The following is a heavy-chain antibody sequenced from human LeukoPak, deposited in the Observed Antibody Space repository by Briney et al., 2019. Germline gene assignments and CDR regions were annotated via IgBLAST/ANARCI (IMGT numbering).Heavy chain of an antibody. V-gene: IGHV4-39*01. CDR2: IYYSGST. CDR1: GGSISSSSYY. CDR3: ARRGYYGSGSYYSGGMDV. D-gene: IGHD3-10*01. J-gene: IGHJ6*02. Sequence: SETLSLTCTVSGGSISSSSYYWGWIRQPPGKGPEWIGSIYYSGSTYYNPSLKSRVTISVDTSKNQFSLKLSSVTAAATAVYYCARRGYYGSGSYYSGGMDVWGQGTTVTVSS.